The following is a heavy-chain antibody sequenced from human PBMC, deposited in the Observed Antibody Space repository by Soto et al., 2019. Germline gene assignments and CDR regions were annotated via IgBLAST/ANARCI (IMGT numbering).Heavy chain of an antibody. Sequence: ASVKVSCKASGYTFTGYYMHWVRQAPGQGLEWMGWINPNSGGTNYAQKFQGWVTMTRDTSISTAYMELSRLRSDDTAVYYCARDRIPGFGDPESGGMDVWGQGTTVTVS. V-gene: IGHV1-2*04. CDR1: GYTFTGYY. CDR2: INPNSGGT. D-gene: IGHD3-16*01. J-gene: IGHJ6*02. CDR3: ARDRIPGFGDPESGGMDV.